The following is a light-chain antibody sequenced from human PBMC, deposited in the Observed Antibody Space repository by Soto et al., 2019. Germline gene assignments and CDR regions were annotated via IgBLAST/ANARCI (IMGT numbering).Light chain of an antibody. J-gene: IGLJ3*02. CDR2: EVN. V-gene: IGLV2-23*02. CDR1: SNDVGGYNI. Sequence: QSVLTQPASVSGSPGQSITISCTGTSNDVGGYNIVSWFQQHPGKAPKLMISEVNKRPSGVSNRFSGSKSANTASLTISGLQAEDEADYYCCSHVGGSSPQWVFGGGTQLTVL. CDR3: CSHVGGSSPQWV.